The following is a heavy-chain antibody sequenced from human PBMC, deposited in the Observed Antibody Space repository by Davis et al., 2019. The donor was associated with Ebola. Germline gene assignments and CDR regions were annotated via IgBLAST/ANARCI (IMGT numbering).Heavy chain of an antibody. CDR3: ARDHVWGSGYYP. CDR2: ISTYNGNT. J-gene: IGHJ5*02. Sequence: ASVKVSCKASGYTITSYGISWVRQAPGQGLEWMGWISTYNGNTNYAQKLQGRVTMTTDTSTSTAYMELRSLRSEDTAVYYCARDHVWGSGYYPWGQGTLVTVSS. CDR1: GYTITSYG. D-gene: IGHD3-3*01. V-gene: IGHV1-18*01.